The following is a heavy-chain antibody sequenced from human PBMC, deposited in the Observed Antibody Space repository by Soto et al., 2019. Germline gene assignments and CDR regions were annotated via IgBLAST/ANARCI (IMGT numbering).Heavy chain of an antibody. V-gene: IGHV4-59*01. D-gene: IGHD2-15*01. CDR1: GASISTYY. CDR2: ISYSGST. J-gene: IGHJ5*02. Sequence: SETLSLTCTVSGASISTYYWSWIRQPPGKGLEWIGYISYSGSTNYNPSLKCQVTISFDASKNEISLQVRSATAADAAVYYCARDLKEYCSDGKCNWFDPWGQGTLVTVS. CDR3: ARDLKEYCSDGKCNWFDP.